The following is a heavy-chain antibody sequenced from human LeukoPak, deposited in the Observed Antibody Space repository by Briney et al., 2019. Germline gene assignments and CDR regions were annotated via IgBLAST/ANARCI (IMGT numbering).Heavy chain of an antibody. CDR2: IRQDGGEI. D-gene: IGHD2-21*02. CDR1: GFTFSDYY. J-gene: IGHJ6*04. Sequence: GGSLRLSCAASGFTFSDYYMGWIRQAPGKGLEWVANIRQDGGEIYYVDSVKGRFTISRDNAKNSLYLQMNSLRAEDTAVYYCARDEGVTGYYGMDVWGKGTTVTVSP. V-gene: IGHV3-7*03. CDR3: ARDEGVTGYYGMDV.